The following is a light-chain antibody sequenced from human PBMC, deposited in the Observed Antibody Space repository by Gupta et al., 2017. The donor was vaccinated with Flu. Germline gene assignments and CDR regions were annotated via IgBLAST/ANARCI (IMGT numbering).Light chain of an antibody. CDR2: AAS. CDR1: QNIDTK. CDR3: RQDNHCPHT. V-gene: IGKV3-15*01. J-gene: IGKJ2*01. Sequence: EIVMTQSPATLSVSPGERVTLSCRASQNIDTKLAWFQQKPGQSPRLLIYAASTRPTGVPARFSGNVSGTEFTLTISSLQSEDFAVYYCRQDNHCPHTFGQGTKMEIK.